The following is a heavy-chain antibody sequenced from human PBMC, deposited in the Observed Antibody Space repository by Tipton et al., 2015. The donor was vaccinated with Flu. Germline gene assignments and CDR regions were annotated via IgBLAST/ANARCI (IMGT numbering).Heavy chain of an antibody. CDR1: RFTFSSYG. J-gene: IGHJ6*02. CDR2: ISYDGTSK. V-gene: IGHV3-30*18. CDR3: AKGRYYYGLDV. Sequence: SLRLSCAASRFTFSSYGMHWVRQAPGKGLEWVAVISYDGTSKYYADSVTGRFTIPRDNSKNTLYLQMSSLRPEDTAMYYCAKGRYYYGLDVWGQGTTVTVSS.